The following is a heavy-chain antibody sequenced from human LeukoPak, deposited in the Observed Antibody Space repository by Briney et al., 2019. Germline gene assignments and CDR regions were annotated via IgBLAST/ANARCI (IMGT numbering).Heavy chain of an antibody. CDR3: ARAPIVGATPFDY. CDR1: GGTFSSYA. Sequence: ASVKVSCKASGGTFSSYAISWVRQAPGQGLEWMGWINPNSGGTNYAQKFQGRVTMTRDTSISTAYMELSRLRSDDTAVYYCARAPIVGATPFDYWGQGTLVTVSS. J-gene: IGHJ4*02. D-gene: IGHD1-26*01. V-gene: IGHV1-2*02. CDR2: INPNSGGT.